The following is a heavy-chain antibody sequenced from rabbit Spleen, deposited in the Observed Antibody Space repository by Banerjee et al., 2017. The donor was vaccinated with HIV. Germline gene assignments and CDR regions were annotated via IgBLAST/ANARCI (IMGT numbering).Heavy chain of an antibody. Sequence: EESGGGLVQPEGSLTLTCTASGLDFSSSYWICWVRQAPGKGLEWIACIYGGGSGSTYYASWAKGRFIMSRTSSTTVTLQMTSLTAADTATYFCARDLVAVIGWNFNLWGPGTLVTVS. J-gene: IGHJ4*01. CDR3: ARDLVAVIGWNFNL. CDR1: GLDFSSSYW. D-gene: IGHD1-1*01. CDR2: IYGGGSGST. V-gene: IGHV1S45*01.